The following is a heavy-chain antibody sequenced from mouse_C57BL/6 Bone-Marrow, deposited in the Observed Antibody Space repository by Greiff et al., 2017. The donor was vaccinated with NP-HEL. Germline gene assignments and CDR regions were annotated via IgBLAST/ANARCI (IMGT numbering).Heavy chain of an antibody. CDR1: GFHIKNTY. Sequence: EVQLQESVAELVRPGASVKLSCTASGFHIKNTYMPWVKQRPEHGLEWIGRIDPAHGNTKYAPTFQGKATITADTSSNTAYLQLSSLTSEDTAIYYCALIYYDYDDAMDYWGQGTSVTVSS. D-gene: IGHD2-4*01. CDR3: ALIYYDYDDAMDY. J-gene: IGHJ4*01. CDR2: IDPAHGNT. V-gene: IGHV14-3*01.